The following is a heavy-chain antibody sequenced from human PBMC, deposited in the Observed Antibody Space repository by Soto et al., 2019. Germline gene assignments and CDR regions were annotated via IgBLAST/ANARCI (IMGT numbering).Heavy chain of an antibody. V-gene: IGHV4-34*01. CDR1: GGSFSGYY. CDR2: INHSGST. Sequence: QVQLQQWGAGLLKPSETLSLTCAVYGGSFSGYYWSWIRQPPGKGLEWIGEINHSGSTNYNPSLMSRVTISVDTSKNQFSLKLSSVTAADTAVYYCARETAGDYGTDYWGQGTLVTVSS. J-gene: IGHJ4*02. D-gene: IGHD4-17*01. CDR3: ARETAGDYGTDY.